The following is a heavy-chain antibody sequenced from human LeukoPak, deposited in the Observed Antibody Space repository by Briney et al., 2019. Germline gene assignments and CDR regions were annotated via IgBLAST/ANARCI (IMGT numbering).Heavy chain of an antibody. CDR1: GLTFSNYW. J-gene: IGHJ4*02. V-gene: IGHV3-7*03. CDR3: ARGWNGYYDSSGYYGY. Sequence: PGGSLRLSCAASGLTFSNYWMDWVRQAPGKGLEWVANIKQDGSEKYYVDSVKGRFTISRDNAKNSLYLQMNSLRAEDTAVYYCARGWNGYYDSSGYYGYWGQGTLVTVSS. CDR2: IKQDGSEK. D-gene: IGHD3-22*01.